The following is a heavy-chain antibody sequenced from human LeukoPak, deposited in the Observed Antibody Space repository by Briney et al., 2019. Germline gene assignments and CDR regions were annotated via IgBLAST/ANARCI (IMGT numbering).Heavy chain of an antibody. CDR2: TYYRSKWYN. CDR1: GDSVSSDSAA. J-gene: IGHJ5*02. V-gene: IGHV6-1*01. Sequence: SQTPSLTCALPGDSVSSDSAAWNWIRQSPTRGLEWLAMTYYRSKWYNDYAVSVKSRISINADTSKNQFSLQLNSVTPEDTAVYYCARTYYYDTSAPTRFDPWGQGTQVTVSS. D-gene: IGHD3-22*01. CDR3: ARTYYYDTSAPTRFDP.